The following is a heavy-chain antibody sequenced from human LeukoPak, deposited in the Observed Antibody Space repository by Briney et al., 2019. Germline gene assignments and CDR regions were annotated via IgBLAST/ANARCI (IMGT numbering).Heavy chain of an antibody. D-gene: IGHD1-26*01. CDR1: GYTFTNYY. V-gene: IGHV1-46*01. J-gene: IGHJ5*02. CDR3: ARGRAEGRCPRASANWFDL. Sequence: GASVKVSCKASGYTFTNYYIHWVRQAPGRGLEWMGLIHPSGGTTTYAQNFQGRITMTRDTSATTVDMDLSSLISEDTAIYYCARGRAEGRCPRASANWFDLWGQGTLVTVSS. CDR2: IHPSGGTT.